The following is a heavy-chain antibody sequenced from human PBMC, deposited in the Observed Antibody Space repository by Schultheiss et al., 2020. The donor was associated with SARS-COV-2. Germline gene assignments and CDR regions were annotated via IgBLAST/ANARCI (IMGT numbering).Heavy chain of an antibody. D-gene: IGHD6-19*01. J-gene: IGHJ5*02. CDR3: ARGISSIAVAGTYWFDP. Sequence: SQTLSLTCAISGDSVSRNSAAWNWIRQSPLRGLEWLGRTYYRSRWYSDYAVSVKSRITINPDTSKNQFSLQLNSVTPEDTAVYYCARGISSIAVAGTYWFDPWGQGTPVTVSS. CDR2: TYYRSRWYS. CDR1: GDSVSRNSAA. V-gene: IGHV6-1*01.